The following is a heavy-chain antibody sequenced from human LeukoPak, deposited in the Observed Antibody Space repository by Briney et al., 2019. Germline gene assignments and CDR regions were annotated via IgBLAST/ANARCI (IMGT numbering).Heavy chain of an antibody. J-gene: IGHJ6*02. V-gene: IGHV3-7*01. Sequence: GGSLRLSCAASGFTFSSYWMSWVRQALGKGLEWVANIKEDGSEKYYVDSVKGRFTISRDNAKKSLFLQMNSLRVEDTAVYYCARGRNLAVWGQGTTVTGSS. CDR3: ARGRNLAV. CDR1: GFTFSSYW. CDR2: IKEDGSEK.